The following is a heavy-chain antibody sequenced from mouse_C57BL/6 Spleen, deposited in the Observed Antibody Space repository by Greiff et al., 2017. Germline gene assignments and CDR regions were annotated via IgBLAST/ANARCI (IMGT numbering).Heavy chain of an antibody. CDR1: GFTFNTYA. CDR2: IRSKSSNYAT. V-gene: IGHV10-3*01. Sequence: EVMLVESGGGLVQPKGSLKLSCAASGFTFNTYAMHWVRQAPGKGLEWVARIRSKSSNYATYYADAVKDRFTISRDDSQSMLYLQMNNLKTEDTAMYYCVRDRGYGSVYAMDYWGQGTSVTVSS. J-gene: IGHJ4*01. D-gene: IGHD1-1*01. CDR3: VRDRGYGSVYAMDY.